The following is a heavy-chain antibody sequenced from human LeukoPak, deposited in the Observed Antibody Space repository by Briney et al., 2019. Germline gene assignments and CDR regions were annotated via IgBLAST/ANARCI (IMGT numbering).Heavy chain of an antibody. Sequence: GGSLRLSCAASGFTFSSYAMNWVRQAPGKGLEWVAVISYDGSNKYYADSVKGRFTISRDNSKNTLYLQMNSLRAEDTAVYYCARVRGYSGSYFDYWGQGTLVTVSS. CDR1: GFTFSSYA. D-gene: IGHD5-18*01. CDR3: ARVRGYSGSYFDY. J-gene: IGHJ4*02. CDR2: ISYDGSNK. V-gene: IGHV3-30*04.